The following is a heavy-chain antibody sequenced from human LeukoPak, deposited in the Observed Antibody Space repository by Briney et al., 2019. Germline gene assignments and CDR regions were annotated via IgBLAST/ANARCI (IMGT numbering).Heavy chain of an antibody. V-gene: IGHV3-74*01. CDR1: GFTFSSYW. CDR3: ARGSSSWTWYYYYGMDV. CDR2: INSDGSST. Sequence: GGSLRLSCAASGFTFSSYWMPWVRQAPGKGLVWVSRINSDGSSTSYADSVKGRFTISRDNAKNTLYLQMNSLRAEDTAVYYCARGSSSWTWYYYYGMDVWGQGTTVTVSS. J-gene: IGHJ6*02. D-gene: IGHD6-13*01.